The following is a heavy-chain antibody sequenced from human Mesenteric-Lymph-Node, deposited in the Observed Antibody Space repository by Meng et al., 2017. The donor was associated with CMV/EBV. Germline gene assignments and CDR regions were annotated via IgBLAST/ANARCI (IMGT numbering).Heavy chain of an antibody. CDR1: GGSFSGYY. Sequence: QAQRTQLGAGLFKPSEALSLTCAVYGGSFSGYYWSWIRQPPGKGLEWIGEINHSGSTNYNPSLKSRVTISVDTSKNQFSLKLSSVTAADTAVYYCARHQRWLKSEGGFNYWGQGTLVTVSS. J-gene: IGHJ4*02. CDR3: ARHQRWLKSEGGFNY. V-gene: IGHV4-34*01. D-gene: IGHD4-23*01. CDR2: INHSGST.